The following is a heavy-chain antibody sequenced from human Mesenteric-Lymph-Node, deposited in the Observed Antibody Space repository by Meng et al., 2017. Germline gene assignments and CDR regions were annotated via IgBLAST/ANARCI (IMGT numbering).Heavy chain of an antibody. Sequence: SVKVSCKASGGTFSSYAISWVRQAPGQGLEWMGGIIPIFGTANYAQKFQGRVTITADKSTSTAYMELSSLRSEDTAVYYCARETSTTAYYYGSGSYYFDYWGQGTLVTVSS. CDR2: IIPIFGTA. J-gene: IGHJ4*02. D-gene: IGHD3-10*01. CDR1: GGTFSSYA. CDR3: ARETSTTAYYYGSGSYYFDY. V-gene: IGHV1-69*06.